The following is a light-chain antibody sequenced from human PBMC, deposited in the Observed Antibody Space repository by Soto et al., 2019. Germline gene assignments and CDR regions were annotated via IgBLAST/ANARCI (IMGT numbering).Light chain of an antibody. CDR2: GAS. V-gene: IGKV3-20*01. CDR3: QQYGSNPKT. J-gene: IGKJ4*01. CDR1: QSVSSGY. Sequence: EIVLTQSPGTLSLSPGERATLSCRASQSVSSGYLAWYQQKPGQAPRLLIYGASSRDTGIPDRFSGSGSGTDFTLTISRLEPEDFAVYYWQQYGSNPKTCGGGTKVEI.